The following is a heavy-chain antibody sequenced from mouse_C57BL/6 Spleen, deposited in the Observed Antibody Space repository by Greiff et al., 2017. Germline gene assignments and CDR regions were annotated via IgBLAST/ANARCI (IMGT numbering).Heavy chain of an antibody. D-gene: IGHD2-3*01. CDR2: IYPGDGDT. Sequence: QVQLQQSGAELVKPGASVKISCKASGYAFSSYGMNWVKQRPGKGLEWIGQIYPGDGDTNYNGKFKGKDTLTANKSYSTAYMQLSSLTSEDSAVYFCARGEADGPFAYWGQGTLVTVAA. J-gene: IGHJ3*01. CDR3: ARGEADGPFAY. CDR1: GYAFSSYG. V-gene: IGHV1-80*01.